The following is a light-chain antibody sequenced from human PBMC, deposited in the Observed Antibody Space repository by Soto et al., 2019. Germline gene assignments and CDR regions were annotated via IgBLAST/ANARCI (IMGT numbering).Light chain of an antibody. CDR3: QQYGDSPPSYT. CDR1: QIISSSY. Sequence: EIVLTQSPGTLSLSPGERATLSCRASQIISSSYLAWYQQKPDQAPRLLISGTSSRATGIPDRFSGSGSGTDFTLTISRLEPEDFAMYYCQQYGDSPPSYTFGQGTKLEIK. V-gene: IGKV3-20*01. CDR2: GTS. J-gene: IGKJ2*01.